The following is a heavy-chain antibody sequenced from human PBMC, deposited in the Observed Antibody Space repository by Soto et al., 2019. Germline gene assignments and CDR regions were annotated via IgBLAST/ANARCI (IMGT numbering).Heavy chain of an antibody. D-gene: IGHD2-21*01. CDR1: GFTFSSYG. CDR2: ISGGGGAS. V-gene: IGHV3-23*01. Sequence: EVQLLESGGGLVQPGGSLRLSCAASGFTFSSYGMSWVRQAPGKGLEWVSTISGGGGASYYADSVKGRFTFSRDNSKNTLYLQMNSLRAEDTAVYYCAKGDRFPPHFDYWGQGTLVAVSS. J-gene: IGHJ4*02. CDR3: AKGDRFPPHFDY.